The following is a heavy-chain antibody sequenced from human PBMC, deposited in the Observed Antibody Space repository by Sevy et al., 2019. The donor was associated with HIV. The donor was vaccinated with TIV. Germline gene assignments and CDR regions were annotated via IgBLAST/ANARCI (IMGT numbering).Heavy chain of an antibody. V-gene: IGHV3-21*01. D-gene: IGHD2-15*01. Sequence: GGSLRLSCAASGFTFSSYRMTWVRQAPGKGLEWVSCISSNSGYINYADSVKGRFTISRDNAKNLLYLQMDSLRDEDTAVYYCARAVVQISTCRSDYWGQGTLVTVSS. J-gene: IGHJ4*02. CDR2: ISSNSGYI. CDR1: GFTFSSYR. CDR3: ARAVVQISTCRSDY.